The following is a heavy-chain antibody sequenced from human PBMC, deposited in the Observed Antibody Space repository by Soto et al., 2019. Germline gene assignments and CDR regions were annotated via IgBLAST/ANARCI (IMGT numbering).Heavy chain of an antibody. Sequence: GGSLRLSCAASGFTFDDYAMHWVRQAPGKGLEWVSGISWNSGSIGYADSVKGRFTISRDNAKNSLNLQMNSLRAEDTALYYCAKDTSSSPYYYYYMDVWGKGTTVTVSS. J-gene: IGHJ6*03. CDR1: GFTFDDYA. CDR2: ISWNSGSI. V-gene: IGHV3-9*01. CDR3: AKDTSSSPYYYYYMDV. D-gene: IGHD6-6*01.